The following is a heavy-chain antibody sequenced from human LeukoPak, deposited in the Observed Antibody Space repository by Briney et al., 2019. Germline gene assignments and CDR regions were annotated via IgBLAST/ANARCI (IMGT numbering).Heavy chain of an antibody. CDR3: ARDPKSMGDLYYFDY. CDR2: INPNSGGT. D-gene: IGHD3-16*01. J-gene: IGHJ4*02. Sequence: ASVKVSCKASGYTFTNYAMNWVRQAPGQGLEWMGWINPNSGGTNYAQKFQGWVTMTRDTSISPAYMELSRLRSDDTAVYYCARDPKSMGDLYYFDYWGQGTLVTVSS. V-gene: IGHV1-2*04. CDR1: GYTFTNYA.